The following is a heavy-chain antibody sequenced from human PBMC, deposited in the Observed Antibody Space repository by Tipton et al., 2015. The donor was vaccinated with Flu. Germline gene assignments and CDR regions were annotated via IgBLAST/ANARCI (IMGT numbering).Heavy chain of an antibody. J-gene: IGHJ6*02. CDR1: GGSISTTIYY. CDR3: ARDLWNDRRAYYYYGVDV. CDR2: IYYSGTT. D-gene: IGHD1-1*01. V-gene: IGHV4-39*07. Sequence: TLSLTCTVSGGSISTTIYYWGRVRQPPGKGLEWIGSIYYSGTTYYNPSLKSRVTISIDASKNQFSLDLTSLTAADTAVYYCARDLWNDRRAYYYYGVDVWGQGTTVTVPS.